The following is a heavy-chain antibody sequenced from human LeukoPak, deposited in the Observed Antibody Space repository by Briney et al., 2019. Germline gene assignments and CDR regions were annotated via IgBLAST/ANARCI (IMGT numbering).Heavy chain of an antibody. CDR1: GFTFSSYA. Sequence: PGRSLRLSCAASGFTFSSYAMHWVRQAPGKGLEWVAVISYDGSNKYYADSVKGRSTISRDNSKNTLYLQMNSLRAEDTAVYYCARGSFSENYWGQGTLVTVSS. J-gene: IGHJ4*02. CDR2: ISYDGSNK. CDR3: ARGSFSENY. V-gene: IGHV3-30*04. D-gene: IGHD3-16*02.